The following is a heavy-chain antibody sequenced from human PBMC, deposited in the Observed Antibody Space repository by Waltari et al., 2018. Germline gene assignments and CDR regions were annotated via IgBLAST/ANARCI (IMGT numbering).Heavy chain of an antibody. V-gene: IGHV1-69*05. CDR3: ARGPHYDFWSGYKSN. CDR2: LIPIFGTA. Sequence: QVQLVQSGAEVKKPGSSVKVSCKASGGTFSSYAISWVRQAPGQGLEWMGGLIPIFGTANYAQKFHGRVTITTAEATSTAYMELSSLRSEDTAVYYCARGPHYDFWSGYKSNWGQGTLVTVSS. CDR1: GGTFSSYA. J-gene: IGHJ4*02. D-gene: IGHD3-3*01.